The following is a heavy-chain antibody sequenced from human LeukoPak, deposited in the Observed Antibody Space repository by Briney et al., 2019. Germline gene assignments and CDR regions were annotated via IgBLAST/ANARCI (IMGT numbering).Heavy chain of an antibody. CDR2: ISYDGSNK. CDR1: GFTFSSYA. V-gene: IGHV3-30*04. Sequence: GGSLRLSCAASGFTFSSYAMHWVRQAPGKGLEWVAVISYDGSNKYYADSVKGRFTISRDNSKNTLYLQMSSLRAEDTAVYYCARDSLAVAGNDPACFDYWGQGTLVTVSS. CDR3: ARDSLAVAGNDPACFDY. D-gene: IGHD6-19*01. J-gene: IGHJ4*02.